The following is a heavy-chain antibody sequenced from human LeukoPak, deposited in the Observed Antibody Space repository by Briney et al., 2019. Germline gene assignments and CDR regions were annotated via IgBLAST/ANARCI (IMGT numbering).Heavy chain of an antibody. V-gene: IGHV1-2*02. Sequence: GASVKVSCKASGYTFTCYYMHWVRQAPGQGLEWMGWINPNSGGTNYAQKFQGRVTMTRDTSISTAYMELSRLRSDDTAVYYCAREGGYSYGYSFDYWGQGTLVTVSS. CDR2: INPNSGGT. D-gene: IGHD5-18*01. CDR3: AREGGYSYGYSFDY. CDR1: GYTFTCYY. J-gene: IGHJ4*02.